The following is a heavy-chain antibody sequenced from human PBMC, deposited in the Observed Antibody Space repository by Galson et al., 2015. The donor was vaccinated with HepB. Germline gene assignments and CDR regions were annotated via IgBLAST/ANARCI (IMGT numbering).Heavy chain of an antibody. Sequence: SCKASGYTFNTCAMNWVRQAPGQGPEWMGWINTNTGKSTYAPGFTGRFVFSLDTSVSTAYLQISSLSVEDTAVYYCARALGHTGAAGDNWGQGTLVTVSS. CDR2: INTNTGKS. V-gene: IGHV7-4-1*02. CDR1: GYTFNTCA. CDR3: ARALGHTGAAGDN. J-gene: IGHJ4*02. D-gene: IGHD5-18*01.